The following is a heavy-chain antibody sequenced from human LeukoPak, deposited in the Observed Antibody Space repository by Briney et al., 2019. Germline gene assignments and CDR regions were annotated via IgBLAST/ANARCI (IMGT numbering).Heavy chain of an antibody. J-gene: IGHJ4*02. D-gene: IGHD4-17*01. Sequence: GGSLRLSCAASGFTFSSYGMHWVRQAPGKGLEWVAVISYDGSNKYYADSVKGRFTISRDNSKNTLYLQMNSLRAEDTAVYYCARGDGDYFDYWGQGTLVTVSS. CDR3: ARGDGDYFDY. CDR1: GFTFSSYG. V-gene: IGHV3-30*03. CDR2: ISYDGSNK.